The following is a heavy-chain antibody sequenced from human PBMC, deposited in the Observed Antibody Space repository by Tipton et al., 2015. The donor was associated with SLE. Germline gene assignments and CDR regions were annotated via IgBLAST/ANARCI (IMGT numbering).Heavy chain of an antibody. J-gene: IGHJ4*01. CDR3: AREAPGAADPYFDD. Sequence: GSLRLSCAASGFTFNDHAMNWVRQAPGQGLEWVSSISGSGVSTYYADSVKGRFTISRDNSKSMLYVQMNSLRAEDTAVYYCAREAPGAADPYFDDWGHGTLVTVSS. D-gene: IGHD6-13*01. CDR2: ISGSGVST. V-gene: IGHV3-23*01. CDR1: GFTFNDHA.